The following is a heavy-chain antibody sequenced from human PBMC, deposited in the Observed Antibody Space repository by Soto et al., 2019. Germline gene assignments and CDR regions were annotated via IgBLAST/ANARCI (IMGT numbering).Heavy chain of an antibody. J-gene: IGHJ6*02. CDR3: ARGRLIGDDYYYYGMDV. CDR2: IIPIFGTA. CDR1: GGTFSSYA. D-gene: IGHD3-3*01. V-gene: IGHV1-69*13. Sequence: ASVKVSCKASGGTFSSYAISWVRQAPGQGLEWMGGIIPIFGTANYEQKFQGRVTITADESTSTAYMELSSLRSEDTAVYYCARGRLIGDDYYYYGMDVWGQGTTVTVSS.